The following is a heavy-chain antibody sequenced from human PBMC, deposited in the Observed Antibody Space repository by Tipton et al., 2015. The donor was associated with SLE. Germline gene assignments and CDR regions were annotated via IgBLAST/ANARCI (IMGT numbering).Heavy chain of an antibody. Sequence: TLSLTCAVSGDSISTTTYHWGWIRQPPGKGPEWIGTIYYSGSTYYYPSLKSRITISVDTSKNQFSLEVRSVTAADTAVYYCVRLRSKVLIDYWGQGTLVTVSS. CDR1: GDSISTTTYH. CDR3: VRLRSKVLIDY. CDR2: IYYSGST. D-gene: IGHD2-8*01. J-gene: IGHJ4*02. V-gene: IGHV4-39*07.